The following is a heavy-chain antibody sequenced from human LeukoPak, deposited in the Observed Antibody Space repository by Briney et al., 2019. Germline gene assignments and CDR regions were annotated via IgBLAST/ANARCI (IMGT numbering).Heavy chain of an antibody. V-gene: IGHV3-30*18. CDR2: ISYDGSNK. Sequence: GGSLRLSCAASGFTFSSYGMHWVRQAPGKGLEWVAVISYDGSNKYYADSVKGRFTISRDNSKNTLYLQMNSLRAEDTAVYYCAKDFGSGIVVAPFDYWGQGTLVTVSS. CDR1: GFTFSSYG. J-gene: IGHJ4*02. CDR3: AKDFGSGIVVAPFDY. D-gene: IGHD3-22*01.